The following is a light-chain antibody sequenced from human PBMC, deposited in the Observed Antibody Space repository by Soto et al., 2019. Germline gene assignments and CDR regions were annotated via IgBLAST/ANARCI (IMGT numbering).Light chain of an antibody. V-gene: IGKV1-33*01. CDR1: PDITNY. CDR2: DAS. Sequence: DIQMTQSPSSLSASVGDRVTITCQASPDITNYLIWYQHKPGKAHKLLIYDASTLGTGVSSRFSGGGSGTHFTFTISSLQPEDIATYYCQQVDSVPCTFGQGTKLELK. J-gene: IGKJ2*02. CDR3: QQVDSVPCT.